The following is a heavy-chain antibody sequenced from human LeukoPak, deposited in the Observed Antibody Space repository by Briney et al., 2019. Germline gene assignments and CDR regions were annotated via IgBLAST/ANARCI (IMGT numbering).Heavy chain of an antibody. Sequence: SETLSLTCTVSGYAISSGYFWGWIRQPPGKGLEWIGSIYNPSLKSRVTISVDTSKNQFSLKLSSVTAADTAVYYCARQLGYYDSSGYYDAFDIWGQGTMVTVSS. D-gene: IGHD3-22*01. CDR3: ARQLGYYDSSGYYDAFDI. CDR1: GYAISSGYF. CDR2: IY. V-gene: IGHV4-38-2*02. J-gene: IGHJ3*02.